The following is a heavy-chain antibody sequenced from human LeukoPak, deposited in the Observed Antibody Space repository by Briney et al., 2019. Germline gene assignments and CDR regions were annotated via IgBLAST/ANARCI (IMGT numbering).Heavy chain of an antibody. CDR2: IKQDGSEK. CDR3: AKVIRGGYGMDV. CDR1: GFMFSSYW. J-gene: IGHJ6*02. Sequence: PGGSLRLSCAASGFMFSSYWMSWVRQAPGKGLEWVANIKQDGSEKYYVDSVKGRFTISRDNAKNSLSLQLNSLRDEDTAVYFCAKVIRGGYGMDVWGQGTTVTVSS. D-gene: IGHD3-10*01. V-gene: IGHV3-7*04.